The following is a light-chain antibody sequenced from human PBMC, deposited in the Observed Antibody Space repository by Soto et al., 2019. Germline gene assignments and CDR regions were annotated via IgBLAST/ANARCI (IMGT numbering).Light chain of an antibody. V-gene: IGKV4-1*01. Sequence: DVVMTQSPDSLAVSLGERASINCRSSRSVIFTSNNKNYLAWYQQKPGKAPELLIYAASTLQSGVPSRFSGSGSGTDFTLTISCLQSEDFATYYCQQYYSFPRTFGQGTKVDIK. CDR1: RSVIFTSNNKNY. J-gene: IGKJ1*01. CDR3: QQYYSFPRT. CDR2: AAS.